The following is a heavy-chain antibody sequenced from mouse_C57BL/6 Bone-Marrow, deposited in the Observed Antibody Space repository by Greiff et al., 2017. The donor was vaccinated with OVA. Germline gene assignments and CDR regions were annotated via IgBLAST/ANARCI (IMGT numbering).Heavy chain of an antibody. Sequence: EVNVVESGGGLVQPGGSLKLSCAASGFTFSDYYMYWVRQTPEKRLEWVAYISNGGGSTYYPDTVKGRFTISRDNAKNTLYLQMSRLKSEDTAMYYCARHKGLLRAWFAYWGQGTLVTVSA. CDR3: ARHKGLLRAWFAY. CDR1: GFTFSDYY. CDR2: ISNGGGST. D-gene: IGHD1-1*01. V-gene: IGHV5-12*01. J-gene: IGHJ3*01.